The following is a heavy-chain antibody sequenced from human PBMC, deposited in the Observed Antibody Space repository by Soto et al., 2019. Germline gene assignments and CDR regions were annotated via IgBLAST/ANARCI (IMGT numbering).Heavy chain of an antibody. D-gene: IGHD3-22*01. J-gene: IGHJ6*02. CDR3: ARLDDSSGYYHSYYYGMDV. CDR2: IYPGDSDT. CDR1: GYSFTSYW. Sequence: PGESLKISCKGSGYSFTSYWIGWVRQMPGKGLEWMGIIYPGDSDTRYSPSFQGQVTISADKSINTAYLQWSSLKASDTAMYYCARLDDSSGYYHSYYYGMDVWGQGTTVTVSS. V-gene: IGHV5-51*01.